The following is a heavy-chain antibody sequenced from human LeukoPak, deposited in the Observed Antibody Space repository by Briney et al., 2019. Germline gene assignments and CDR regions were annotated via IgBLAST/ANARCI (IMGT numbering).Heavy chain of an antibody. CDR2: IYHSGST. Sequence: SETLSLTCAVSGYSISSGYYWGWIRQPPGKGLEWIGSIYHSGSTYYNPSLKSRVTISVDTSKNQFSLKLSSVTAADTAVYYCARALLWFGELSYYFDYWGQGTLVTVSS. CDR1: GYSISSGYY. V-gene: IGHV4-38-2*01. CDR3: ARALLWFGELSYYFDY. D-gene: IGHD3-10*01. J-gene: IGHJ4*02.